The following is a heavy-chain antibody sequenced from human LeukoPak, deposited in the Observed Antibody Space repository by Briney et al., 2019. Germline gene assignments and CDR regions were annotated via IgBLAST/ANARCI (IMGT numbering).Heavy chain of an antibody. J-gene: IGHJ4*02. D-gene: IGHD3-10*01. Sequence: SETLSLTCTVSGGSISSSSYYWGWIRQPPGKGLEWIGSIYYSGSTYYNPSLKSRFTISVDTSKNQFSLKLSSVTAADTAVYYCARLTSYGSGSYSFDYWGQGTLVTVSS. CDR1: GGSISSSSYY. CDR3: ARLTSYGSGSYSFDY. V-gene: IGHV4-39*01. CDR2: IYYSGST.